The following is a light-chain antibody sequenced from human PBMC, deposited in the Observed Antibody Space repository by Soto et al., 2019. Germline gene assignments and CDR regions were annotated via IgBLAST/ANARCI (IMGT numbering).Light chain of an antibody. CDR3: QTWGTGIQV. J-gene: IGLJ3*02. CDR1: SGHSSYA. Sequence: QPVLTQSPSASASLGASVKLTCTLSSGHSSYAIAWHQQQPEYGPRYLMNLNSDGSHSKGDGIPDRFSGSSSGAERYFTISRLQSEDETDYYCQTWGTGIQVFGGGTKLTLL. CDR2: LNSDGSH. V-gene: IGLV4-69*01.